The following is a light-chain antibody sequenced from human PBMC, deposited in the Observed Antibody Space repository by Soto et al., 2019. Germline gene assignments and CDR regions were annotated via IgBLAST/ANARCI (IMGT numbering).Light chain of an antibody. J-gene: IGKJ2*01. CDR1: QNILYRSNNKNY. Sequence: DIVMTQSPDSLAVSLGERATINCKSSQNILYRSNNKNYLAWYQQKPGQPPKLLIYWASTRESGVPDRISGSGSGTDFTLTISSLQDEDVAVYYCQQYYSVPYTFGQGTKLEIK. CDR3: QQYYSVPYT. V-gene: IGKV4-1*01. CDR2: WAS.